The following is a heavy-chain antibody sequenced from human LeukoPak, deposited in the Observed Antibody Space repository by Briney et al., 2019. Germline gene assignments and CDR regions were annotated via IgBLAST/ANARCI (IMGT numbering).Heavy chain of an antibody. CDR2: IYYSGST. D-gene: IGHD5-18*01. CDR1: GGSISSGDYY. Sequence: PSETLSLTCTVSGGSISSGDYYWSWIRQPPGKGLEWIGYIYYSGSTYYNPSLKSRVTISVVTSKNQFSLKLSSVTAADTAVYYCARDSGPYGYYSFDYWGQGTLVTVSS. J-gene: IGHJ4*02. CDR3: ARDSGPYGYYSFDY. V-gene: IGHV4-30-4*01.